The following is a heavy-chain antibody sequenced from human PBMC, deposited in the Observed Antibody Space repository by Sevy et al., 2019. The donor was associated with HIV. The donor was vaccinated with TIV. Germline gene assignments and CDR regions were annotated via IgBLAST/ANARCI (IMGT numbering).Heavy chain of an antibody. V-gene: IGHV3-7*01. D-gene: IGHD2-2*01. J-gene: IGHJ4*02. CDR1: GFNINTYW. Sequence: AGSLRLSCAASGFNINTYWMNWVRQAPGKGLEWVANIKYDGSEIYYVDSVRGRFTISKDNARNMVYLQMNSLRAEDTALYYCVRAIVIEGSFWGQGTLVTVSS. CDR2: IKYDGSEI. CDR3: VRAIVIEGSF.